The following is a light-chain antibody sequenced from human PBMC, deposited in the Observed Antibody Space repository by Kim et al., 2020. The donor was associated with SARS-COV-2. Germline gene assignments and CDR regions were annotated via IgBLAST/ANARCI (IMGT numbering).Light chain of an antibody. V-gene: IGLV1-51*01. CDR2: DNN. CDR1: SSNIGNNY. J-gene: IGLJ3*02. CDR3: GTWDSSLSAGWV. Sequence: QKGTISCSGSSSNIGNNYVSWYQQLPGTAPKLLIYDNNKRPSGIPDRFSGSKSGTSATLGITGLQTGDEADYYCGTWDSSLSAGWVFGGGTKVTVL.